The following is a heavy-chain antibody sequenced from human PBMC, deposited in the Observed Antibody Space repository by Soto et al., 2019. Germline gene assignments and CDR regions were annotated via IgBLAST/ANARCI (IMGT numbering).Heavy chain of an antibody. V-gene: IGHV1-69*01. CDR3: ARGGGYCSSTSCSGMVRGVINWYFDL. CDR2: IIPIFGTA. CDR1: GGTFSSYA. J-gene: IGHJ2*01. D-gene: IGHD2-2*03. Sequence: QVQLVQSGAEVKKPGSSVKVSCKASGGTFSSYAISWVRQSPGQGLEWMGGIIPIFGTATYAQKFQGRVTITADESTSTAYMELSSLRSEDTAVYYCARGGGYCSSTSCSGMVRGVINWYFDLWGRGTLVTVSS.